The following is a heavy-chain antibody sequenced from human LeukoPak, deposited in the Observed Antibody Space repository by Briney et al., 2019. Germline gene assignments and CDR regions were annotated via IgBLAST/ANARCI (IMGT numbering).Heavy chain of an antibody. CDR3: ATPAAGPGAEYSPY. Sequence: GGSLRLSCAASGFTFSSYWMHWVRQAPGKGLVWVSRINSDGSSTTYADSVKGRFTISRDNAKNSLDLQMNSLKVEDTAVYYCATPAAGPGAEYSPYWGQGTLVIVSS. CDR2: INSDGSST. V-gene: IGHV3-74*01. CDR1: GFTFSSYW. D-gene: IGHD6-13*01. J-gene: IGHJ1*01.